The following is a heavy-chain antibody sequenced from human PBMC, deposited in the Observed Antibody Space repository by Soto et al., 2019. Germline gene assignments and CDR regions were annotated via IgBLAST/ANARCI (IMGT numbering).Heavy chain of an antibody. CDR1: GFTFSSYG. D-gene: IGHD1-1*01. CDR2: IWHDGGNK. V-gene: IGHV3-33*01. CDR3: ARSGDNYNRLDY. Sequence: QVQLVESGGGVVQPGRSLRLSCAASGFTFSSYGMHWVRQAPGKGLEWVAFIWHDGGNKFYAESVKGRFTISRDNTKNLLYLQMNSLRAEDTAVYYCARSGDNYNRLDYWGQGTPVTVSS. J-gene: IGHJ4*02.